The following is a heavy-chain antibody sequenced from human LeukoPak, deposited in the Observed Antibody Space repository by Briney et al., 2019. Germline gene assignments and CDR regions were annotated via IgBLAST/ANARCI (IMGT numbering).Heavy chain of an antibody. J-gene: IGHJ4*02. V-gene: IGHV3-23*01. Sequence: GGSLRLSCAASGSGFTFSNAWMSWVRQAPGKGLEWVSGISGETGKTYYADSVKGRFTTSRDNSKNTLYVQMTGLRAEDTAVYYCAKDYVSSDSPRVFDYWGQGTLVTVAS. CDR3: AKDYVSSDSPRVFDY. CDR1: GSGFTFSNAW. D-gene: IGHD6-19*01. CDR2: ISGETGKT.